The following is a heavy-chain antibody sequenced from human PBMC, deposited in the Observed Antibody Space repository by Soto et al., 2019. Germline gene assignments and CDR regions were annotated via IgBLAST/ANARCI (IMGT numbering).Heavy chain of an antibody. CDR2: FDPEDGET. Sequence: ASLKGSWKVAGYTLSELSGGCGRHAPGKGLEWMGGFDPEDGETIYAQKFQGRVTMTEDTSTDTAYMELSSLRSEDTAVYYCATPTGAYYYGMDVWGQATTVTVPS. CDR1: GYTLSELS. D-gene: IGHD3-9*01. J-gene: IGHJ6*02. CDR3: ATPTGAYYYGMDV. V-gene: IGHV1-24*01.